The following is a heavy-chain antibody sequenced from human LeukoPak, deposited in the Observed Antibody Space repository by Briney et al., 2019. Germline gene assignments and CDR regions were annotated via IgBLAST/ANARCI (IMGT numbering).Heavy chain of an antibody. CDR1: GFTFSSYA. Sequence: GSLRLSCAASGFTFSSYAMTWVRQAPGKGLEWVSGISAGGGSTYYADSVKGRFTTSRDNSKNTLYLQMNSLRAEDTAIYYCAKAVVGVAAIVYWGQGTLVTVSS. CDR3: AKAVVGVAAIVY. D-gene: IGHD2-15*01. J-gene: IGHJ4*02. V-gene: IGHV3-23*01. CDR2: ISAGGGST.